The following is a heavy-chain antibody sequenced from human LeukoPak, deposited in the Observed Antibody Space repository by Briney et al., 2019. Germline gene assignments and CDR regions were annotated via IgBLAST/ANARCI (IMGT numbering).Heavy chain of an antibody. CDR2: ISSSSTYI. CDR1: GFTFSSYS. V-gene: IGHV3-21*01. J-gene: IGHJ3*02. Sequence: GRSLTLSCAASGFTFSSYSTNWVRHPQGNGLEWVSSISSSSTYIYYANSVKGPLTISRDNATNSLYLQMNTLRTEDTAVYYCARDEEQWPVGSAFDIWRQGTMVTVSS. CDR3: ARDEEQWPVGSAFDI. D-gene: IGHD6-19*01.